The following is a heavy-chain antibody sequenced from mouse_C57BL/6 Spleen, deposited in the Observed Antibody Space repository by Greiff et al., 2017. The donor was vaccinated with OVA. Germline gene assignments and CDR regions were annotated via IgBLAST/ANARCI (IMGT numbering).Heavy chain of an antibody. CDR3: ASLDGSHWYFDV. V-gene: IGHV1-81*01. CDR1: GYTFTSYG. CDR2: IYPRSGNT. J-gene: IGHJ1*03. D-gene: IGHD2-3*01. Sequence: QVQLQQSGAELARPGASVKLSCKASGYTFTSYGISWVKQRTGQGLEWIGEIYPRSGNTYYYEKFKGKATLTADKSSSTAYMELRSLTSEDSAVYFCASLDGSHWYFDVWGTGTTVTVSS.